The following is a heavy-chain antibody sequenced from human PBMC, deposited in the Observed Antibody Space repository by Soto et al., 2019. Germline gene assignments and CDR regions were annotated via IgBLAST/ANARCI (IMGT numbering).Heavy chain of an antibody. CDR3: ERPAEPYNWFDT. V-gene: IGHV5-51*01. CDR2: IYPGDSDT. CDR1: GYNFVAYS. Sequence: GESLKISCKGSGYNFVAYSIGWVRQMPGKGLEWMGLIYPGDSDTRYSPSFQGQVTISVDKSISIAYLQWSSLKASETAMYYCERPAEPYNWFDTWGQGTLVTVSS. J-gene: IGHJ5*02.